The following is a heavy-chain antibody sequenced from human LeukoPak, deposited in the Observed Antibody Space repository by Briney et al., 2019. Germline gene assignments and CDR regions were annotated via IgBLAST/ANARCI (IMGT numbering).Heavy chain of an antibody. Sequence: MASETLSLTCAVSGGSISSGGYSWSWIRQPPGKGLEWIGYIYHSGSTYYNPSLKSRVTISVDRSKNQFSLKLSSATAADTAVYYCARGPITYYYDSSGYPDYFDYWGQGTLVTVSS. J-gene: IGHJ4*02. CDR1: GGSISSGGYS. CDR2: IYHSGST. D-gene: IGHD3-22*01. V-gene: IGHV4-30-2*01. CDR3: ARGPITYYYDSSGYPDYFDY.